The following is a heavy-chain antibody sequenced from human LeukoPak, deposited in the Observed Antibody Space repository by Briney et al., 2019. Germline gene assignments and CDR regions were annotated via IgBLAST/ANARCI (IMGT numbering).Heavy chain of an antibody. J-gene: IGHJ4*02. CDR2: VSWDSGNM. CDR1: GFDFDDYG. D-gene: IGHD3-22*01. CDR3: VTDGADYYDSTGYPIYFDY. V-gene: IGHV3-9*01. Sequence: GGSLRLSCAASGFDFDDYGMHWVRQVPGKGLEWVASVSWDSGNMHYAESVKGRFTISRDNAKNSLYLQMNSLRAEDTAVYYCVTDGADYYDSTGYPIYFDYWGQGTLVTVSS.